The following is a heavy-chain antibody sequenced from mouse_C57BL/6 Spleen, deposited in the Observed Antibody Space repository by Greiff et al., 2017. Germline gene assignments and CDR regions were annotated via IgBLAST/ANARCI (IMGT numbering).Heavy chain of an antibody. D-gene: IGHD4-1*01. CDR1: GYTFTSYW. Sequence: VQLQQPGAELVKPGASVKLSCKASGYTFTSYWMHWVKQRPGRGLEWIGRIDPNRGGTKYNEKFKCKATLTVDKPSSTAYMQRSSLTSEDSAVYDGAGPNSGYFDVGGTGTTVTVAS. CDR2: IDPNRGGT. J-gene: IGHJ1*03. V-gene: IGHV1-72*01. CDR3: AGPNSGYFDV.